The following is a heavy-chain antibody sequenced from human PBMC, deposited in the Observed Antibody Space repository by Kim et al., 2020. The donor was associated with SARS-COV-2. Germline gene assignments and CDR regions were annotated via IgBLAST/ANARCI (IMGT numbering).Heavy chain of an antibody. CDR3: ARSDSNWPPDY. CDR2: IYPGDSDT. J-gene: IGHJ4*02. D-gene: IGHD6-13*01. CDR1: GYIFSTRW. Sequence: GESLKISCKGSGYIFSTRWIVWVRQMPGKGLEWMGTIYPGDSDTRYSPSFEVQVTISADKSISTAYLQWRSLQASDTAMYFCARSDSNWPPDYWGQGTLV. V-gene: IGHV5-51*01.